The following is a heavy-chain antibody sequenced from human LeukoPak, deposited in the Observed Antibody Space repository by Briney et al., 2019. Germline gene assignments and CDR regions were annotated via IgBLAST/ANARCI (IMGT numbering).Heavy chain of an antibody. D-gene: IGHD2-2*01. CDR3: ARTVVEVRGASDVYDF. V-gene: IGHV3-7*01. CDR2: IKEGGSDK. CDR1: GFTFSSYW. Sequence: GGSLRLSCAASGFTFSSYWMSWVRQAPGKGLEWVANIKEGGSDKYYVDSVKGRFTISRDNAKNSVDLHMNSLRAEDTAVYYCARTVVEVRGASDVYDFWGQGTMVTVSS. J-gene: IGHJ3*01.